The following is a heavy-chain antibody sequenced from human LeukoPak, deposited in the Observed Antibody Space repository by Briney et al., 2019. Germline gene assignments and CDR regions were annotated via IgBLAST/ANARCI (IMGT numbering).Heavy chain of an antibody. CDR3: ARGSSWYGPFDY. V-gene: IGHV1-8*01. Sequence: ASVKVSCKASGYTFTSYDINWVRQATGQGLEWMGWMNPNSGNTGYAQKFQGRVTMTRNTSISTAYMELSSLRSEDTAVYYCARGSSWYGPFDYWGQGTLVTVSS. D-gene: IGHD6-13*01. J-gene: IGHJ4*02. CDR1: GYTFTSYD. CDR2: MNPNSGNT.